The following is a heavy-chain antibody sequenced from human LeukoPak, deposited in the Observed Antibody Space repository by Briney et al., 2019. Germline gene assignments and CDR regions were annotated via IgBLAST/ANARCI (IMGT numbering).Heavy chain of an antibody. CDR1: GGSISSYY. CDR3: ARGGGPKYFQY. J-gene: IGHJ1*01. V-gene: IGHV4-59*01. D-gene: IGHD3-10*01. CDR2: IYYSGST. Sequence: SETLSLTCTVSGGSISSYYWSWIRQPPGKGLEWIGYIYYSGSTNYNPSLKSRVTISVDTSKNQFSLKLNSVTAADTAVYYCARGGGPKYFQYWGQGTLVTVCS.